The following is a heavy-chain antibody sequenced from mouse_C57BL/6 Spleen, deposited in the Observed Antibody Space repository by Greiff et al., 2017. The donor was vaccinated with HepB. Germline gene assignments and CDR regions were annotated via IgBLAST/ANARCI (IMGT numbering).Heavy chain of an antibody. V-gene: IGHV1-18*01. Sequence: EVQLQQSGPELVKPGASVKIPCKASGYTFTDYNMDWVKQSHGKSLEWIGDINPNNGGTIYNQKFKGKATLTVDKSSSTAYMELRSLTSEDTAVYYCARGQDYYGNYDLDWFAYWGQRTLVTVSA. CDR2: INPNNGGT. J-gene: IGHJ3*01. CDR1: GYTFTDYN. D-gene: IGHD2-1*01. CDR3: ARGQDYYGNYDLDWFAY.